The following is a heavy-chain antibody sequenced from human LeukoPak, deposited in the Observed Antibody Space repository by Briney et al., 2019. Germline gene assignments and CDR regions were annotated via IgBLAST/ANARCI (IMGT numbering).Heavy chain of an antibody. CDR1: GGSISSYY. Sequence: SETLSLTCTVSGGSISSYYWSWIRQPAGKVLEWVGRIYTSGSTNYNPSLKSRVTMSVDTSKNQFSLKLSSVTAADTAVYYCARVAQQLFPYCFDYWGQGTLVTVSS. V-gene: IGHV4-4*07. CDR2: IYTSGST. CDR3: ARVAQQLFPYCFDY. D-gene: IGHD6-13*01. J-gene: IGHJ4*02.